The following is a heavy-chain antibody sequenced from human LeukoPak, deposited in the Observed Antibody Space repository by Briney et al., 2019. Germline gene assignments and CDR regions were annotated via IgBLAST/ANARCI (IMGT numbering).Heavy chain of an antibody. D-gene: IGHD1-26*01. J-gene: IGHJ4*02. V-gene: IGHV1-69*04. CDR2: IIPILGIA. Sequence: EASVKVSCKASGGTFSSYAISWVRQAPGQGLEWMGRIIPILGIANYAQKFQGRVTMTRDTSISTAYMELSRLRSDDTAVYYCARDLLGSYPGYWGQGTLVTVSS. CDR3: ARDLLGSYPGY. CDR1: GGTFSSYA.